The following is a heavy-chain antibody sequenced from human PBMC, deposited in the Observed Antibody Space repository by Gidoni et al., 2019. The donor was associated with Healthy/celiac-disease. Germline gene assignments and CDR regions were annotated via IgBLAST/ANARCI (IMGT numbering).Heavy chain of an antibody. Sequence: QVQLQESGPGLVKPSATLSLTCTVSGGSISSYYWSWIRQPPGKGLEWIGYIYYSGSTNYNPSLKSRVTISVDTSKNQFSLKLSSVTAADTAVYYCARDRPDYGGNSQFDYWGQGTLVTVSS. CDR3: ARDRPDYGGNSQFDY. D-gene: IGHD4-17*01. CDR2: IYYSGST. J-gene: IGHJ4*02. CDR1: GGSISSYY. V-gene: IGHV4-59*01.